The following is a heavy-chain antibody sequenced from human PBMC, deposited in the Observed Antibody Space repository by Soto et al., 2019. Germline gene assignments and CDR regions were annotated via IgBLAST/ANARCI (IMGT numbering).Heavy chain of an antibody. D-gene: IGHD3-9*01. CDR2: ISYDGSNK. J-gene: IGHJ6*02. CDR1: GFTFSSYA. Sequence: PGGSLRLSCAASGFTFSSYAMHWVRQAPGKGLEWVAVISYDGSNKYYADSVKGRFTISRDNSKNTLYLQMNSLRAEDTAVYYCARDRARYYDILTGYYYYYGMDVWGQGTTVTVSS. V-gene: IGHV3-30-3*01. CDR3: ARDRARYYDILTGYYYYYGMDV.